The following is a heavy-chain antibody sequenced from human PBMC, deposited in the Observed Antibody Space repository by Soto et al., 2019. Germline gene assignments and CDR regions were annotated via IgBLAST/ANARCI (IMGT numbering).Heavy chain of an antibody. CDR3: ARSGYYYPLDFDH. V-gene: IGHV3-23*01. CDR1: GFTFSSSA. D-gene: IGHD3-22*01. J-gene: IGHJ4*02. CDR2: ISGSGGST. Sequence: VGSLRLSCAASGFTFSSSAMSWVRQAPGKGLEWVSAISGSGGSTYYADTVKGRFTVSRDNSKNTLYLQMNSLRAEDTAVYYCARSGYYYPLDFDHWGQGNLVTVSS.